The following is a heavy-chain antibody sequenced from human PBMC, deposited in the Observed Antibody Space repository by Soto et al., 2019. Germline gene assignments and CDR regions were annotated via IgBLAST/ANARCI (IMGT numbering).Heavy chain of an antibody. J-gene: IGHJ2*01. D-gene: IGHD3-10*01. Sequence: QVQLVQSGAEVKKPGASVKVSCKVSGYTLTELSMHWVRQAPGKGLEWMGGFDPEDGETIYAQKFHCRVTMPAHTSTDPFYRSLCCPSPAETAVYDPATNAAGSYYYGYGRYGDRTYF. CDR2: FDPEDGET. CDR3: ATNAAGSYYYGYGRYGDRTYF. V-gene: IGHV1-24*01. CDR1: GYTLTELS.